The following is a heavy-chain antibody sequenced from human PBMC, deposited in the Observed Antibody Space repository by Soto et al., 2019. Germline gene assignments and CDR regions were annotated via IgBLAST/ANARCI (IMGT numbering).Heavy chain of an antibody. Sequence: EVQLVESGGGLVKPGGSLRLSCAASGFTFSSYSMNWVRQAPGKGLEWVSSISSSSSYIYYADSVKGRFTISRDNAKNSLYLQMNSLRAEDTAVYYCARDLVVVVAATQDAFDIWGQGTMVTVSP. CDR1: GFTFSSYS. CDR3: ARDLVVVVAATQDAFDI. V-gene: IGHV3-21*01. J-gene: IGHJ3*02. CDR2: ISSSSSYI. D-gene: IGHD2-15*01.